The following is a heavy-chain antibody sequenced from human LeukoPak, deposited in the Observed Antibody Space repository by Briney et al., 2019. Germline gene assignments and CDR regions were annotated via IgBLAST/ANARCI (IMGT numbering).Heavy chain of an antibody. D-gene: IGHD5-18*01. Sequence: GGSPRLSCAASGFTFSSYAMHWVRQAPGKGLEWVTLMSYDGSNKYYTDSVEGRFTISRDNSKDTLYLQMNSLRAEDTAVYYCARSTPAYSYGVDYWGQGTLVTVSS. CDR1: GFTFSSYA. CDR3: ARSTPAYSYGVDY. V-gene: IGHV3-30-3*01. J-gene: IGHJ4*02. CDR2: MSYDGSNK.